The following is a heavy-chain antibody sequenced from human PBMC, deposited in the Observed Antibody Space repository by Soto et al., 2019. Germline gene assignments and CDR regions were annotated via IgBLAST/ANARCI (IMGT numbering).Heavy chain of an antibody. J-gene: IGHJ4*02. V-gene: IGHV4-30-4*01. CDR2: IYCSGNT. CDR1: GGSISSDNY. Sequence: SETLSLTCTVSGGSISSDNYWSWIRQPPGKGLEWIGHIYCSGNTDYNPSLKSRLAISIDTSKNQFSLTLSSVTAAGTAVYFCAREGGESSDGLYYFDSWGQGSLVTVSS. D-gene: IGHD3-16*01. CDR3: AREGGESSDGLYYFDS.